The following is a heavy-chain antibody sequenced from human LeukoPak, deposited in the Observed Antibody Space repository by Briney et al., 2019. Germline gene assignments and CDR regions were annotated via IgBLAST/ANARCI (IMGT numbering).Heavy chain of an antibody. CDR1: GDSVSSNSAA. CDR2: TYYRSKWYN. CDR3: ARAPQVAEWGLPAFDI. V-gene: IGHV6-1*01. D-gene: IGHD1-26*01. Sequence: SQTLSLTCAISGDSVSSNSAAWNWIRQSPSRGLEWLGRTYYRSKWYNDYAVSVKSRITINPDTSKNQFSLQLNSMTPEDTAVYYCARAPQVAEWGLPAFDIWGQGTMVTVSS. J-gene: IGHJ3*02.